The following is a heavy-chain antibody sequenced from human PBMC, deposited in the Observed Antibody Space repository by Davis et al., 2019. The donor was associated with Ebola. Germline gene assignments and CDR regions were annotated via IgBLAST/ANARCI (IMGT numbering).Heavy chain of an antibody. J-gene: IGHJ4*02. D-gene: IGHD2-8*01. CDR1: GYSFISYW. CDR2: IYPDDSDT. CDR3: ARPDCFNGVCYFDF. Sequence: GESLKISCKASGYSFISYWIGWVRQMPGKGLEWMGIIYPDDSDTRYSPSFQGQVTISADKSIGTAYLQWSSLKASDTAIYYCARPDCFNGVCYFDFWGQGTLVTVSS. V-gene: IGHV5-51*01.